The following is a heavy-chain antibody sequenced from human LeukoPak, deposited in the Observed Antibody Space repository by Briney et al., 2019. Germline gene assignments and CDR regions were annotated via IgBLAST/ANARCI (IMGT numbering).Heavy chain of an antibody. V-gene: IGHV5-51*01. CDR3: ARAIAARSHYYYMDV. CDR2: IYPGDSDT. D-gene: IGHD6-6*01. Sequence: GESLKISCKGSGYSFTNYWIGWGRQMPGKGLEWMGIIYPGDSDTRYSPSFQGQVTISADKSISTAYLQWSSLKASDTAMYYCARAIAARSHYYYMDVWGKGTTVTVSS. CDR1: GYSFTNYW. J-gene: IGHJ6*03.